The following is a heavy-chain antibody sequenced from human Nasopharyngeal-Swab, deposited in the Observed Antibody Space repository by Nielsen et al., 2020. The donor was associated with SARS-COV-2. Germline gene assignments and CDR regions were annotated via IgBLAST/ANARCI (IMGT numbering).Heavy chain of an antibody. J-gene: IGHJ4*02. CDR2: ISAYNGNT. CDR3: ATRAMAGFFDY. CDR1: GYTFTIYG. D-gene: IGHD6-19*01. V-gene: IGHV1-18*01. Sequence: ASVKVSCKASGYTFTIYGITWVRQAPGQGLEWMGWISAYNGNTNYAQKLQGRVTMTTDTSTSTAYMELRSLRSDDTAVYYCATRAMAGFFDYWGQGTLVTVSS.